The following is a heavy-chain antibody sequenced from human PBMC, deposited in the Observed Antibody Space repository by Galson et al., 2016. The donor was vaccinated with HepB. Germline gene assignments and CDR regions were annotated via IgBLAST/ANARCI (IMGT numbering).Heavy chain of an antibody. D-gene: IGHD2-21*01. Sequence: SLRLSCAVSGFPFSIYTMHWVRQAPGKGLDWVAVTLFDERKNSYAGAVEGRFTISRDNSKNVLYLQMNSLSAEDTAVYFCARELCTGNCYYDLWGRGTMVTVSS. J-gene: IGHJ5*02. CDR2: TLFDERKN. CDR1: GFPFSIYT. CDR3: ARELCTGNCYYDL. V-gene: IGHV3-33*01.